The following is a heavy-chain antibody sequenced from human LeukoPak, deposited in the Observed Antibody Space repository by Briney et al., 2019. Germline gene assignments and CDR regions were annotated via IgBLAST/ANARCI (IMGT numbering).Heavy chain of an antibody. D-gene: IGHD1-26*01. CDR2: LIENGATT. CDR3: VKDYRVGSSPAFGDF. J-gene: IGHJ4*02. CDR1: GFTFSSHA. Sequence: GGSLRLSCAASGFTFSSHATSWVRQAPGKGLEWVSGLIENGATTYYADSVKGRFTISRDNSRNTMYLQMNSLRAEDTAVYYCVKDYRVGSSPAFGDFWGQGTLVTVSS. V-gene: IGHV3-23*01.